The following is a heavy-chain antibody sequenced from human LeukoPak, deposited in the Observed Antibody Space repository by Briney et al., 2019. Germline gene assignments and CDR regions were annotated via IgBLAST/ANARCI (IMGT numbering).Heavy chain of an antibody. V-gene: IGHV3-21*01. CDR3: ANHLACGSTSCPPFDS. CDR2: ISDRGSYI. D-gene: IGHD2-2*01. J-gene: IGHJ4*02. CDR1: GFTFSTYS. Sequence: GGSLRLSCTASGFTFSTYSMNWVRQAPGKGLEWVASISDRGSYIYYADSVKGRFTISRDNAKNSLYLQMNSLRAEDTAVYYCANHLACGSTSCPPFDSWGQGTLVTVSS.